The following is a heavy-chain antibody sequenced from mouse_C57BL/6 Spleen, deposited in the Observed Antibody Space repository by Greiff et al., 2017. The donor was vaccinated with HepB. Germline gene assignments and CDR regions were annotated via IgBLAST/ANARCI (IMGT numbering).Heavy chain of an antibody. CDR1: EYEFPSHD. J-gene: IGHJ1*03. CDR3: ARRGNYPHWYFDV. Sequence: VQLKESGGGLVQPGESLKLSCESNEYEFPSHDMSWVRKTPEKRLELVAAINSDGGSTYYPDTMERRFIISRDNTKKTLYLQMSSLRSEDTALYYCARRGNYPHWYFDVWGTGTTVTVSS. D-gene: IGHD2-1*01. V-gene: IGHV5-2*01. CDR2: INSDGGST.